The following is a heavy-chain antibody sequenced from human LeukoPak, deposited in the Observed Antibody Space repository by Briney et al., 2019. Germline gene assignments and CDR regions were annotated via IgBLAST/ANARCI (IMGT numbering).Heavy chain of an antibody. CDR3: AKDELDDFWCGYFLPPDY. Sequence: PGGSLRLSCAASGFTFSSYCMHWVRQAPGKGLEWVAVISYDGSNKYYADWVKGRFSISRDNSRNTLYLQMNSLRAEDTAVYYCAKDELDDFWCGYFLPPDYWGQGTLVTVSS. V-gene: IGHV3-30*18. CDR1: GFTFSSYC. J-gene: IGHJ4*02. D-gene: IGHD3-3*01. CDR2: ISYDGSNK.